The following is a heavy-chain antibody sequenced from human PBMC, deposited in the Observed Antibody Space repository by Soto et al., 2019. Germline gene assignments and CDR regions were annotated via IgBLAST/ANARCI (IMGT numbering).Heavy chain of an antibody. Sequence: GASVKVSCKASGGTFSSYAISWVRQAPGQGLEWMGGIIPIFGTANYAQKFQGRVTITADKSTSTAYMELSSLRSEDTAVYYCARAGGKYYASSGYHYGMDVWGQGTTVTVSS. J-gene: IGHJ6*02. CDR1: GGTFSSYA. V-gene: IGHV1-69*06. D-gene: IGHD3-22*01. CDR3: ARAGGKYYASSGYHYGMDV. CDR2: IIPIFGTA.